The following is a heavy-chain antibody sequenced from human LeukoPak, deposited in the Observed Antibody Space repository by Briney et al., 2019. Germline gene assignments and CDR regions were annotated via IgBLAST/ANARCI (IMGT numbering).Heavy chain of an antibody. CDR2: IYYSGST. CDR3: PYDSSGYLDAFDI. CDR1: GGSISSSSYY. V-gene: IGHV4-39*07. Sequence: SETLSLTCALSGGSISSSSYYWAWIRLPPGEGLEWIGSIYYSGSTYYNPSLKSRVTISVDTSKNQFSLKLSSVTAADTAVYYCPYDSSGYLDAFDIWGQGTMVTVSS. J-gene: IGHJ3*02. D-gene: IGHD3-22*01.